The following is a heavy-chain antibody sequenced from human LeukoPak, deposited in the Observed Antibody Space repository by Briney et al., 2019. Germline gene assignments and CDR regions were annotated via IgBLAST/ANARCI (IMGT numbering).Heavy chain of an antibody. CDR2: IYYSGST. CDR3: ARRRPSHYFDY. Sequence: SETLSLTRTVSVDSIISSSYYWGWIRQPPGKGLEWIGSIYYSGSTYYNPSLKSRVTISVDTSKNQFSLKLSSVTAADTAVYFFARRRPSHYFDYWGQGTLVTVSS. J-gene: IGHJ4*02. V-gene: IGHV4-39*01. CDR1: VDSIISSSYY.